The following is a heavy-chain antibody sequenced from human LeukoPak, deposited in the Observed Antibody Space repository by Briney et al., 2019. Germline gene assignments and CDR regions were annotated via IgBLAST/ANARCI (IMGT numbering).Heavy chain of an antibody. CDR1: GFTFSSYA. Sequence: GGSLRLSCAASGFTFSSYAMHWVRQAPGKGLEWVAVISYDGSNKYYADSVKGRFTISRDNSKNTLYLQMNSLRAEDTAVYYCAKVVSGEQWLVNWFDPWGQGTLVTVSS. V-gene: IGHV3-30-3*01. J-gene: IGHJ5*02. CDR2: ISYDGSNK. CDR3: AKVVSGEQWLVNWFDP. D-gene: IGHD6-19*01.